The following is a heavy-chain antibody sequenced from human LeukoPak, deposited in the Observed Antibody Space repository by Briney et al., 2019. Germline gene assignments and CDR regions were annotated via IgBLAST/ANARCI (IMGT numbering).Heavy chain of an antibody. CDR3: ARLYSGYASN. V-gene: IGHV4-39*01. D-gene: IGHD5-12*01. J-gene: IGHJ4*02. CDR1: GGSISSSSYY. Sequence: SETLSLTCTVSGGSISSSSYYWGWIRQPSGKGLEWIGSIYYSGSTYYNPSLKSRVTISVDTSKNQFSLKLSSVTAADTAVYYCARLYSGYASNWGQGTLVTVSS. CDR2: IYYSGST.